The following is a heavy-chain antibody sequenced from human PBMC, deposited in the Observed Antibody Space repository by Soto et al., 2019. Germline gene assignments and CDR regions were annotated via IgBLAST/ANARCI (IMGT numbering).Heavy chain of an antibody. CDR1: EFTFRRYW. CDR2: ISGDGSST. CDR3: ARSLPGTYGAFDL. D-gene: IGHD1-7*01. Sequence: EVQLVDSGGGRVQPGGPLRLSCAASEFTFRRYWMHWVRQSPGKGLVWVSRISGDGSSTNYADSVKGRFTISRDNAKNTVYLQIDSLRAEDTAVYYCARSLPGTYGAFDLWGQGTMVTVSS. J-gene: IGHJ3*01. V-gene: IGHV3-74*01.